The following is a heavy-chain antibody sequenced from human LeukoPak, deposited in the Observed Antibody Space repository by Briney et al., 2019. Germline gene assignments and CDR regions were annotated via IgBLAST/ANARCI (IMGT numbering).Heavy chain of an antibody. CDR3: ARDGFGCSGGSCYFPYYYGMDV. CDR1: GYTFTSYY. J-gene: IGHJ6*02. Sequence: SVKVSCKASGYTFTSYYMHWVRQAPGQGLEWMGGIIPIFGTANYAQKFQGRVTITADESTSTAYMELSSLRSEDTAVYYCARDGFGCSGGSCYFPYYYGMDVWGQGTTVTVSS. V-gene: IGHV1-69*13. CDR2: IIPIFGTA. D-gene: IGHD2-15*01.